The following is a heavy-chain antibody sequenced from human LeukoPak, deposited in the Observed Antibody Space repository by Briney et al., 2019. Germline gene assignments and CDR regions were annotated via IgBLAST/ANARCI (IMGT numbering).Heavy chain of an antibody. CDR2: IYSNGSST. V-gene: IGHV3-74*01. Sequence: GGSLRLSCAASGFTFNNYWMHWVRQAPGKGLVWVSRIYSNGSSTNYADSVKGRFTVSRDNAKNTVYLEMNSLRAEDTAVYYFARITYYSDSSSYYHFDCWGQGTLVTVSS. CDR1: GFTFNNYW. J-gene: IGHJ4*02. CDR3: ARITYYSDSSSYYHFDC. D-gene: IGHD3-22*01.